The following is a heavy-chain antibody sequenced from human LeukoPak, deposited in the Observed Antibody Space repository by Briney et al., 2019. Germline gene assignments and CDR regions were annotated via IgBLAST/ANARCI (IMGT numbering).Heavy chain of an antibody. CDR1: GFTFSSYA. CDR3: ARDGSGSYYHAALLDY. J-gene: IGHJ4*02. V-gene: IGHV3-30*01. Sequence: GRSLRLSCAASGFTFSSYAMHWVRQAPGKGLEWVAVISYDGSNKYYADSVKGRFTISRDNSKNTLYLQMNSLRAEDTAVYYCARDGSGSYYHAALLDYWGQGTLVTVSS. CDR2: ISYDGSNK. D-gene: IGHD3-10*01.